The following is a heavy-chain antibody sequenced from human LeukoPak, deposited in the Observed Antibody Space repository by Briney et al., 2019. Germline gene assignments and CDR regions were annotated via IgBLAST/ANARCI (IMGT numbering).Heavy chain of an antibody. CDR3: ARAWGMAKGLDY. Sequence: GGSLRLSCAASGFAFSSYGMHWVRQAPGKGLEWVAVIWYDGSNKYYADSVKGRFTTSRDNSKNTLYLQMNSLRAEDTAVYYCARAWGMAKGLDYWGQGTLVTVSS. D-gene: IGHD3-16*01. V-gene: IGHV3-33*01. CDR1: GFAFSSYG. J-gene: IGHJ4*02. CDR2: IWYDGSNK.